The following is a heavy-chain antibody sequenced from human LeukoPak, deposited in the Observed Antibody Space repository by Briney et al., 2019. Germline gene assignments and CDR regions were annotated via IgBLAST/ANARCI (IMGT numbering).Heavy chain of an antibody. CDR2: IYYSGST. CDR3: ARGNPYDSSGPTLDY. D-gene: IGHD3-22*01. Sequence: SETLSLTCTVSGGSISSSSYYWGWIRQPPGKGLEWIGSIYYSGSTYYNPSLKSRVTTSVDTSKNQFSLKLSSVTAADTAVYYCARGNPYDSSGPTLDYWGQGTLVTVSS. J-gene: IGHJ4*02. CDR1: GGSISSSSYY. V-gene: IGHV4-39*07.